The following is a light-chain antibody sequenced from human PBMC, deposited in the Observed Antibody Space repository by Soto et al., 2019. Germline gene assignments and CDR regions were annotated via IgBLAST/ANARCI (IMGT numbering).Light chain of an antibody. CDR2: DVN. Sequence: QSVLTQPASVSGSPRQSITVSCTGTSSDIGRYNYVSWYQQHPGKAPKLMIYDVNKRPSGVSNRFSGSKSANTASLTISGLQAEDEADYYCSSYTTSTSYVFGTGTKLTVL. J-gene: IGLJ1*01. CDR3: SSYTTSTSYV. V-gene: IGLV2-14*03. CDR1: SSDIGRYNY.